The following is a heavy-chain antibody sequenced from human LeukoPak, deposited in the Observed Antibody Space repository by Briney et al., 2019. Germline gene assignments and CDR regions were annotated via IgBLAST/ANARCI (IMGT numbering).Heavy chain of an antibody. CDR2: FDPEDGET. V-gene: IGHV1-24*01. CDR1: GYTLTKLS. D-gene: IGHD5-18*01. J-gene: IGHJ4*02. Sequence: ASVKDSCKVSGYTLTKLSMHWVRQAPGKGLEWMGGFDPEDGETIYAQKFQGRVTMTEDTSTDTAYMELSSLRSEDTAVYYCATPGYSYGGYNWGVLGYWGQGTLVTVSS. CDR3: ATPGYSYGGYNWGVLGY.